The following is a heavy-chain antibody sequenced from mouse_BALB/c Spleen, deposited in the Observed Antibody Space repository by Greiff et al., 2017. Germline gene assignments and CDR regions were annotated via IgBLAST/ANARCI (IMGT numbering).Heavy chain of an antibody. J-gene: IGHJ4*01. Sequence: VQLQQSGAELVRPGASVKLSCTASGFNFNDYYMHWVKQRPEQGLEWIGWIDPENGDTEYAPKFQGKATMTADTSSNTAYLQLSSLTSEDTAVYYCKPYNYGSRNAMDDWGQGTSVTVAS. CDR1: GFNFNDYY. CDR3: KPYNYGSRNAMDD. CDR2: IDPENGDT. V-gene: IGHV14-4*02. D-gene: IGHD1-1*01.